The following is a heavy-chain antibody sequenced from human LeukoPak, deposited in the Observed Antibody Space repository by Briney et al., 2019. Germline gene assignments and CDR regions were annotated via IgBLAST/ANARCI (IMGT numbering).Heavy chain of an antibody. V-gene: IGHV4-61*02. J-gene: IGHJ4*02. CDR3: ARSTNRVDS. D-gene: IGHD1-14*01. CDR2: MYNSGTT. Sequence: PSQTLSLTCTVSGASIRGSITSGTYYWNWIRQPAGKGLEWIGRMYNSGTTINYNPSLKSRVTISVDTSKHQFSLNVTSVTAADTAVYYCARSTNRVDSWGQGTLVSVSS. CDR1: GASIRGSITSGTYY.